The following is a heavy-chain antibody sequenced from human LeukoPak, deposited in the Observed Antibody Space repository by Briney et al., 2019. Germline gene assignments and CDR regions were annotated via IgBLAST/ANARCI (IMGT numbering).Heavy chain of an antibody. CDR1: GGSISSYY. CDR3: ATYYSNPSGTYYNGIDY. D-gene: IGHD3-10*01. V-gene: IGHV4-4*07. J-gene: IGHJ4*02. Sequence: SETLSLTCTVSGGSISSYYWSWIRQPAGKGLEWIGRIYTSGSTNYNPSLKSRVTMSVDTSKNQFSLRLNSVTAADMAVYHCATYYSNPSGTYYNGIDYWGQGTLVTVSS. CDR2: IYTSGST.